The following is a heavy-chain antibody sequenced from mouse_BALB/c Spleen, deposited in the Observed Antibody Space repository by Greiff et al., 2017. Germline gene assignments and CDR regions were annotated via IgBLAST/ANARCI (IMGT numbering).Heavy chain of an antibody. CDR3: ARYYGSSYGAMDY. D-gene: IGHD1-1*01. Sequence: DVKLVESGGGLVQPGGSRKLSCAASGFTFSSFGMHWVRQAPEKGLEWVAYISSGSSTIYYADTVKGRFTISRDNPKNTLFLQMTSLRSEDTAMYYCARYYGSSYGAMDYWGQGTSVTVSS. CDR1: GFTFSSFG. CDR2: ISSGSSTI. V-gene: IGHV5-17*02. J-gene: IGHJ4*01.